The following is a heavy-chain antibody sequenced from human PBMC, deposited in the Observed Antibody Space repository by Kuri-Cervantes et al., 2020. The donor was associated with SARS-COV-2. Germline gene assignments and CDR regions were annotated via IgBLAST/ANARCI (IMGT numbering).Heavy chain of an antibody. J-gene: IGHJ2*01. CDR3: ARHSLSGYSSSGARLGHCYFDL. CDR1: GGSFSGYY. Sequence: SETLSLTCAVYGGSFSGYYWSWIRQPPGKGLEWIGEINHSGSTNYNPSLKSRVTIPVDTSKNQFSLRLSSVTAADTAVYYCARHSLSGYSSSGARLGHCYFDLWGRGTLVTVSS. CDR2: INHSGST. D-gene: IGHD6-6*01. V-gene: IGHV4-34*01.